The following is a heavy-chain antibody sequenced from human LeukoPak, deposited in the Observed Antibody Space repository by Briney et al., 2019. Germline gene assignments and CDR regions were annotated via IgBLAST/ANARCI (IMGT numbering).Heavy chain of an antibody. CDR2: INHSGST. D-gene: IGHD6-19*01. Sequence: SETLSLTCAVYGGSFSGYYWSWIRQPPGKGLEWIGEINHSGSTNYNPSLKSRGTISVDTSKNQSSLKLSSVTAADTAVYYCARGVAVAGHAFDIWGQGTMVTVSS. J-gene: IGHJ3*02. CDR1: GGSFSGYY. CDR3: ARGVAVAGHAFDI. V-gene: IGHV4-34*01.